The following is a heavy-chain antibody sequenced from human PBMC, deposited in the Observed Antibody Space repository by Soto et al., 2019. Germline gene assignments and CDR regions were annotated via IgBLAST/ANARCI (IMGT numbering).Heavy chain of an antibody. CDR1: GGTFTSYA. J-gene: IGHJ4*02. V-gene: IGHV1-3*01. CDR2: INAGNGNT. CDR3: ARDRWIAARPEHSSPPDY. D-gene: IGHD6-6*01. Sequence: ASVKVSCKASGGTFTSYAMHWVRKAKGQRLEWMGWINAGNGNTKYSQKFQGRVTITRDTSTSTAYMELRSLRSDDTAVYYCARDRWIAARPEHSSPPDYWGQGTLVTVSS.